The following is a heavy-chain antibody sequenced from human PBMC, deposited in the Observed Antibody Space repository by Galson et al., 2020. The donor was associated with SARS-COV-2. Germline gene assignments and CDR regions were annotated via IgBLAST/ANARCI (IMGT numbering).Heavy chain of an antibody. CDR2: IIPIFGTA. D-gene: IGHD3-22*01. CDR3: ARVTGFGDYYDSSGYYDY. V-gene: IGHV1-69*05. CDR1: GGTYSSYA. Sequence: ASVQVSRKASGGTYSSYAISWVRQAPGQGREWMGGIIPIFGTANYAQKFQGRVTITTDESTSTAYMELSSLRSEDTAVYYCARVTGFGDYYDSSGYYDYWGQGTLVTVSS. J-gene: IGHJ4*02.